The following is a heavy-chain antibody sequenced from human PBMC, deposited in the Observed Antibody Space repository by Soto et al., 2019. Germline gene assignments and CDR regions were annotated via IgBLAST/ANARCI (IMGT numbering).Heavy chain of an antibody. CDR2: ISGNGANT. CDR1: GFTFINYA. Sequence: LRLSCAASGFTFINYAMTWVRQAPGEGLEWVSTISGNGANTHYADSVKGRFSISRDNSKNTLYIQMNSLRADDTAVYYCAKDYGSSRYFFDCWGQGALVTVSS. V-gene: IGHV3-23*01. J-gene: IGHJ4*02. CDR3: AKDYGSSRYFFDC. D-gene: IGHD6-19*01.